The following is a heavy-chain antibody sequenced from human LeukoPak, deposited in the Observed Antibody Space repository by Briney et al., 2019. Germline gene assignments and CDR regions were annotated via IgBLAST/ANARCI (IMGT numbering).Heavy chain of an antibody. CDR3: ARDPMGYCGGDCSHFDY. CDR2: ISSSSSYR. V-gene: IGHV3-21*01. D-gene: IGHD2-21*02. CDR1: GLTLSSYT. J-gene: IGHJ4*02. Sequence: PGGSLRLSCAASGLTLSSYTMNWVRQAPGKGLEWVSSISSSSSYRYYADSLKGRFTISRDNAKNSLYLQMNSLRAEDTAVYYCARDPMGYCGGDCSHFDYWGQGTLVTVSS.